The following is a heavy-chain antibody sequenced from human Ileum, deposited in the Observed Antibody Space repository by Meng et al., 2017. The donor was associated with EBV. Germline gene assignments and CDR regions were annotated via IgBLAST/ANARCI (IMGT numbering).Heavy chain of an antibody. CDR3: ARDPSNTSGRYAYFDY. CDR2: ISCYNGDT. V-gene: IGHV1-18*01. D-gene: IGHD6-19*01. CDR1: GYTFTHHG. J-gene: IGHJ4*02. Sequence: QLQLVQSGAEVKKPGASVRVSCKASGYTFTHHGISWIRQAPGQGLEWVGWISCYNGDTNYAQKLQGRVTMTTDTSTNTAYMDLRSLRSDDTAVYYCARDPSNTSGRYAYFDYWGQGTLVTVSS.